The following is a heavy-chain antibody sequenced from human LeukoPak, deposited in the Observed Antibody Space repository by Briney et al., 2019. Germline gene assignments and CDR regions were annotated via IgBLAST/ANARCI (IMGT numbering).Heavy chain of an antibody. J-gene: IGHJ4*02. CDR3: ASQADYGDYGFDY. CDR2: IYPGDSDT. Sequence: GESLKISCKGSGYSFTSYWIGWVRQMPGKGLEWMGIIYPGDSDTRYSPSFQGQVTISADKSISTVYLQWSSLKASDTAMYYCASQADYGDYGFDYWGQGTLVTVSS. D-gene: IGHD4-17*01. V-gene: IGHV5-51*01. CDR1: GYSFTSYW.